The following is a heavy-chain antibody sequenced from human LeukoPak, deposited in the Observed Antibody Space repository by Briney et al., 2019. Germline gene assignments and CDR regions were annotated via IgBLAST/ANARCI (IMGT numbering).Heavy chain of an antibody. D-gene: IGHD5-18*01. CDR3: ASTRQYSYGYYDY. V-gene: IGHV4-34*01. Sequence: RPSETLSLTCAVYGGSFSGYYWSWIRQPPGKGLEWIGEINHSGSTNYNPSLKSRVTISVDTSKNQFSLKLSSVTAADTAVYYCASTRQYSYGYYDYGGQGTLVTVSS. J-gene: IGHJ4*02. CDR1: GGSFSGYY. CDR2: INHSGST.